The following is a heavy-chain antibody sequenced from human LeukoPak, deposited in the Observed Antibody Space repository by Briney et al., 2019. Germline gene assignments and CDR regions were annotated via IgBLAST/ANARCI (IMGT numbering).Heavy chain of an antibody. CDR3: ARDVYGDYGSDY. CDR2: ISSSTRTI. CDR1: GFTFSSYS. J-gene: IGHJ4*02. D-gene: IGHD4-17*01. Sequence: GGSLRLSCAVSGFTFSSYSMNWVRQAPGKGLEWLSYISSSTRTIYYADSVKGRFTISRDNAKNSLYLQMNSPRAEDTAVYYCARDVYGDYGSDYWGQGTLVTVSS. V-gene: IGHV3-48*01.